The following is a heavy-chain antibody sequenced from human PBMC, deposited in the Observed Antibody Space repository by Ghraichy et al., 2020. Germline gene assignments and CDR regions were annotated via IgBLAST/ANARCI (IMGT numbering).Heavy chain of an antibody. Sequence: GSLRLSCAASGFTFSSYAMSWVRQAPGKGLEWVSAISGSGGSTYYADSVKGRFTISRDNSKNTLYLQMNSLRAEDTAVYYCAKAPPYVWGSYRPIAEYFQHWGQGTLVTVS. CDR2: ISGSGGST. V-gene: IGHV3-23*01. J-gene: IGHJ1*01. CDR3: AKAPPYVWGSYRPIAEYFQH. CDR1: GFTFSSYA. D-gene: IGHD3-16*02.